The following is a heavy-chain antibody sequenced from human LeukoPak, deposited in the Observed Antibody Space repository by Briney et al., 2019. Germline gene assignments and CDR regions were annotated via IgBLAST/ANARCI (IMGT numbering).Heavy chain of an antibody. V-gene: IGHV3-74*01. CDR3: ATARNFRFEY. CDR2: MNGEGTTI. J-gene: IGHJ4*02. CDR1: GGSITSGGYF. D-gene: IGHD1-7*01. Sequence: ETLSLTCTVSGGSITSGGYFWSWIRQHPGKGLEWVSRMNGEGTTIDYADSVKGRFTVSRDYAKNTLFLQMNNLRTEDTALYFCATARNFRFEYWGQGSLVIVSA.